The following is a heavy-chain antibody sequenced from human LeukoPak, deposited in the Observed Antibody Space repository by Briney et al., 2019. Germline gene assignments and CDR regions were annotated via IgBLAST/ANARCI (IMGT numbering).Heavy chain of an antibody. D-gene: IGHD3-22*01. CDR1: GGSFSGYY. CDR3: ARELYSSGYHDAFDI. CDR2: INHSGSS. Sequence: SETLSLTCAVYGGSFSGYYWSWIRQPPGKGLEWIGEINHSGSSNYYPSLKSRVTISVDTSKNQFSLKLSSVNAADTAVYYCARELYSSGYHDAFDIWGQGTMVTVSS. J-gene: IGHJ3*02. V-gene: IGHV4-34*01.